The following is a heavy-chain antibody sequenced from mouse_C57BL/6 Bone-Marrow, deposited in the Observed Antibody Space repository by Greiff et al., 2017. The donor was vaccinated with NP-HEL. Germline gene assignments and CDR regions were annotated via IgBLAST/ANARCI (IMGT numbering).Heavy chain of an antibody. D-gene: IGHD1-1*01. Sequence: EVQLQQSVAELVRPGASVKLSCTASGFNIKNTYMHWVKQRPEQGLEWIGGIDPANGNTKYAPKFQGKATITADTSSNTAYLQLSSLTSEDTAIYYCAPYYYGSSAWFAYWGQGTLVTVSA. J-gene: IGHJ3*01. CDR2: IDPANGNT. V-gene: IGHV14-3*01. CDR1: GFNIKNTY. CDR3: APYYYGSSAWFAY.